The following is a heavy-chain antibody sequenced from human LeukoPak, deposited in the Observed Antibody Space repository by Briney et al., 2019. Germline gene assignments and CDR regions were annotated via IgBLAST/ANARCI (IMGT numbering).Heavy chain of an antibody. D-gene: IGHD4-17*01. V-gene: IGHV3-30*18. CDR1: GFTFSSYG. J-gene: IGHJ4*02. CDR2: ISYDGSNK. CDR3: AKDYGDYSVDY. Sequence: GGSLRLSCAASGFTFSSYGMHWVRQAPGKGLEWVAVISYDGSNKYYADSVKGRFTISRDNSKNTLYLQMNSLRAEDTAVYYCAKDYGDYSVDYWGQGNLVTVSS.